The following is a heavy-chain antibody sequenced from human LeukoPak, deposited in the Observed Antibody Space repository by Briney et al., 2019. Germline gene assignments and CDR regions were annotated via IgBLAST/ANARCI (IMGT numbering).Heavy chain of an antibody. CDR1: GFTFRSHA. J-gene: IGHJ4*02. CDR3: AKDFRIGYSAHFDY. CDR2: IYENGGTT. V-gene: IGHV3-23*01. Sequence: GGSLRLSCVGSGFTFRSHAMSWVRQAPEKGLEFVSGIYENGGTTYYADSVKGRFSISRDNSKNTLYLQTDSPRGEDTAVYYCAKDFRIGYSAHFDYWGQGALVTVSP. D-gene: IGHD2-21*01.